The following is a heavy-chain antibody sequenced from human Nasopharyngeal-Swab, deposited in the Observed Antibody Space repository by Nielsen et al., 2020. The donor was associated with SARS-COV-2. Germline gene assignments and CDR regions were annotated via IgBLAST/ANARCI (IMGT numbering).Heavy chain of an antibody. CDR3: ARHLSDVDSPMVPWFDP. CDR1: GDSVTSYY. CDR2: MYHSGHT. J-gene: IGHJ5*02. D-gene: IGHD3-10*01. V-gene: IGHV4-38-2*01. Sequence: TLSLTCAISGDSVTSYYWGWIRQPPGKGLEWIGSMYHSGHTYHNLSLKSRVTISVDTSKNQVSLNLTSVTAADTAVYYCARHLSDVDSPMVPWFDPWGQGTLVTVSS.